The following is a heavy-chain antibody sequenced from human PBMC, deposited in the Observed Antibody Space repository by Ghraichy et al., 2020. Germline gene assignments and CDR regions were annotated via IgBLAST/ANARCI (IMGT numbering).Heavy chain of an antibody. CDR3: ARLSITMVRGVQYYYYGMDV. Sequence: SETLSLTCAVYGGSFSGYYWSWIRQPPGKGLEWIGEINHSGSTNYNPSLKSRVTISVETSKNQFSLKLSSVTAADTAVYYCARLSITMVRGVQYYYYGMDVWGQGTTVTVSS. D-gene: IGHD3-10*01. J-gene: IGHJ6*02. V-gene: IGHV4-34*01. CDR1: GGSFSGYY. CDR2: INHSGST.